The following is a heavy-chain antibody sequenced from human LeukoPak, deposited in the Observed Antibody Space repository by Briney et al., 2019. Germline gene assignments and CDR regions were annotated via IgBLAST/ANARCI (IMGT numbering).Heavy chain of an antibody. V-gene: IGHV3-21*06. Sequence: GTLSLTCAVSGGSISSSNWWSWVRQPPGKGLEWVSSIKYIDYADSLKGRFTISRDNAKNSLFLQMNSLRAEDTAVYFCARAYSPPWISSSYAFDIWGQGTVVTVSS. CDR1: GGSISSSN. CDR2: IKYI. J-gene: IGHJ3*02. CDR3: ARAYSPPWISSSYAFDI. D-gene: IGHD2-15*01.